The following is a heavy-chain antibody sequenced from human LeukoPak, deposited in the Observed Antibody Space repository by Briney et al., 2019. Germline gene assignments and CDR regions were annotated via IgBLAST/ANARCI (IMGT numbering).Heavy chain of an antibody. CDR2: IIPIFGTA. Sequence: ASVKVSCKASGGTFSSYAISWVRQAPGQGLEGMGGIIPIFGTANYAQKFQGRVTITADKSTSTAYMELSSLRSEDTAVYYCAREYSNYALSNWFDPWGQGTLVTVSS. CDR1: GGTFSSYA. D-gene: IGHD4-11*01. J-gene: IGHJ5*02. CDR3: AREYSNYALSNWFDP. V-gene: IGHV1-69*06.